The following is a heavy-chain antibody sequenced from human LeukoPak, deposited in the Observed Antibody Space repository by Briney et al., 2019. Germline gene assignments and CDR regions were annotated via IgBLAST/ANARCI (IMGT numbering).Heavy chain of an antibody. CDR3: ARDDYSSGRGPKFGY. CDR2: MNPNSGNT. D-gene: IGHD6-19*01. V-gene: IGHV1-8*01. Sequence: ASVKVSCKASGYTFTSYDINWVRQATGQGLEWMGWMNPNSGNTGYAQKFQGRVTMTRDMSTSTVYMELSSLRSEDTAVYYCARDDYSSGRGPKFGYWGQGTLVTVSS. J-gene: IGHJ4*02. CDR1: GYTFTSYD.